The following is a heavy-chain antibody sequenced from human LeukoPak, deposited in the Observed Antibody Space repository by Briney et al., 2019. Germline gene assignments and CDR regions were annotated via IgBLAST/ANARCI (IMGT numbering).Heavy chain of an antibody. CDR3: AAGGTYYYNSSGYLYEP. CDR1: GLTVSSNH. J-gene: IGHJ5*02. D-gene: IGHD3-22*01. Sequence: GGSLRLSCAASGLTVSSNHMSWVRQAPGKGLEWLSVLYGHGRTDYADSVKGRFTISRDNSRNTLYLQMNSLRAEDTAVYYCAAGGTYYYNSSGYLYEPWGQGTLVTVSS. V-gene: IGHV3-53*01. CDR2: LYGHGRT.